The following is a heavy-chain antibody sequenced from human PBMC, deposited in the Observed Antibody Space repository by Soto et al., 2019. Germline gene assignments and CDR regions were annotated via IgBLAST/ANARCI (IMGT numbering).Heavy chain of an antibody. Sequence: ASVKVSCKASGYTFTSYDINWVRQATGQGLEWMGWMNPNSGNTGYAQKFQGRVTMTRNTSISTAYMELSSLRSEDTAVYYCARAYTGGSSHDYSKGRFDPWGQGTLVTVSS. CDR3: ARAYTGGSSHDYSKGRFDP. V-gene: IGHV1-8*01. CDR2: MNPNSGNT. CDR1: GYTFTSYD. D-gene: IGHD4-4*01. J-gene: IGHJ5*02.